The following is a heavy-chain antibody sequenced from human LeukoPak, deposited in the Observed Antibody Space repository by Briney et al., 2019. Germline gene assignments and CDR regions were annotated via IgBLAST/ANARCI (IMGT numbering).Heavy chain of an antibody. CDR3: AXDSPGSGWYAYYYYGMDV. J-gene: IGHJ6*02. CDR2: XXXDGSNX. CDR1: GFTFSXXG. D-gene: IGHD6-19*01. V-gene: IGHV3-30*18. Sequence: GRSLRLSCAASGFTFSXXGMHWVRQAPGKXXXXXXXXXXDGSNXXYAXXXXXXXXISXXNSKNTLYLXMNSLRAEDTAVYYCAXDSPGSGWYAYYYYGMDVWGQGTTVTVSS.